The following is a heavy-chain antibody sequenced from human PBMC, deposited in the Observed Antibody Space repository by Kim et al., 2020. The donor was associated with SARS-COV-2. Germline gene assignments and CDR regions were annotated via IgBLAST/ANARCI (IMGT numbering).Heavy chain of an antibody. V-gene: IGHV3-48*03. J-gene: IGHJ4*02. D-gene: IGHD2-2*01. CDR3: ARDCSSTSCYRTFDY. Sequence: DSVKGRFTISRDNAKNSLYLQMNSLRAEDTAVYYCARDCSSTSCYRTFDYWGQGTLVTVSS.